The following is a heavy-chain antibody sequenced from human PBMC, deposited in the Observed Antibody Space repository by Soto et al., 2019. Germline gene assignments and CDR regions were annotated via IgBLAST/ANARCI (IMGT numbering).Heavy chain of an antibody. CDR2: IRSKANNYAT. V-gene: IGHV3-73*01. D-gene: IGHD5-12*01. Sequence: GGSLRLSCAASGFTFSGSATHWVRQASGKGLEWVGRIRSKANNYATAYAASVKGRFTISRDDSKNTAYLQMNSLKTEDTAVYYCTRSDSGYAWGQGTLVTVSS. CDR3: TRSDSGYA. CDR1: GFTFSGSA. J-gene: IGHJ5*02.